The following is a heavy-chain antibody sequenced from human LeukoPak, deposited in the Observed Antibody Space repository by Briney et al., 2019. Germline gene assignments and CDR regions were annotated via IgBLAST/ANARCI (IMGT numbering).Heavy chain of an antibody. CDR1: GGTFSSYA. D-gene: IGHD3-10*01. CDR2: IIPILGIA. CDR3: ARDSSTPFGELLSSAFDI. J-gene: IGHJ3*02. Sequence: ASVKVSCKASGGTFSSYAISWVRQAPGQGLEWMGRIIPILGIANYAQKFQGRVTITADKSTSTAYMELSSLRSEDTAVYYCARDSSTPFGELLSSAFDIWGQGTMVTVSS. V-gene: IGHV1-69*04.